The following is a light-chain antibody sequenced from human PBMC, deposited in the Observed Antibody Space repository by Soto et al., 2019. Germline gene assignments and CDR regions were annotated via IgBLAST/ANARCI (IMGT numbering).Light chain of an antibody. Sequence: QSALTQPASVSGSPGQSITIPCTGTSSDVGAYNYVSWYQQHPGEAPKLIIYGVTNRPSGVSYRFSGSKSDCTASLTISGLQAEDEADYYCSSYSTSLFYVFGTGTKVTVL. V-gene: IGLV2-14*01. CDR3: SSYSTSLFYV. CDR1: SSDVGAYNY. CDR2: GVT. J-gene: IGLJ1*01.